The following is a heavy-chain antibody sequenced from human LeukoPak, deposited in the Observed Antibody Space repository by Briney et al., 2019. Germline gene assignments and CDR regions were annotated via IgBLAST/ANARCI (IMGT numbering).Heavy chain of an antibody. CDR1: GGSISSGGYP. D-gene: IGHD5-18*01. CDR3: AREGYSYGLFDY. CDR2: IYHSGST. Sequence: PSETLSLTCAVSGGSISSGGYPWSWIRQPPGKGLEWIGYIYHSGSTYYNPSLKSRVTISVDRSKNQFSLKLSSVTAADTAVYYCAREGYSYGLFDYWGQGTLVTVSS. V-gene: IGHV4-30-2*01. J-gene: IGHJ4*02.